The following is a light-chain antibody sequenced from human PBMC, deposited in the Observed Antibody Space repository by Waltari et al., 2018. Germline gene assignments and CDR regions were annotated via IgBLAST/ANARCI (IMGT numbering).Light chain of an antibody. J-gene: IGLJ1*01. V-gene: IGLV3-1*01. CDR2: QDS. Sequence: SYELTQPPSVSVSPGQTASITCSGDKLGDKYACWYQQKPGQSPVLVIYQDSKRPSGIPERFSGSNSGNTATLTISGTQSMDEADYYCQAWDSSTGDVFGTGTNVTVL. CDR1: KLGDKY. CDR3: QAWDSSTGDV.